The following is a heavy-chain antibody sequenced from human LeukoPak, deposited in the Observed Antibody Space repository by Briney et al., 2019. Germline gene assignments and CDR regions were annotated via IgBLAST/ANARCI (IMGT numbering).Heavy chain of an antibody. J-gene: IGHJ4*02. V-gene: IGHV1-18*01. D-gene: IGHD3-3*01. Sequence: GASVKVSCKASGYTFTSYGISWVRQAPGQGLEWMGWISAYNGNTNYAQKFQGRVTMTRNTSISTAYMELSSLRSKDTAVYYCARSLGVSTIFGANYRVVFPFDYWGQGTLVTVSS. CDR2: ISAYNGNT. CDR3: ARSLGVSTIFGANYRVVFPFDY. CDR1: GYTFTSYG.